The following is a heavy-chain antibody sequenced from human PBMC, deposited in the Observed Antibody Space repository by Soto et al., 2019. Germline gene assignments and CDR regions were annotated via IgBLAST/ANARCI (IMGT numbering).Heavy chain of an antibody. J-gene: IGHJ4*02. D-gene: IGHD6-13*01. CDR1: GGSISAYY. Sequence: SSETLSLTCTVSGGSISAYYWSWIRQPAGKGMEWVGRVHATDGTNYNPSLKSRVTMSIDTSKNQFSLNLGSLTAADTAVYYCARALSSAAGLYFDYWGQGIPVTVSS. CDR3: ARALSSAAGLYFDY. CDR2: VHATDGT. V-gene: IGHV4-4*07.